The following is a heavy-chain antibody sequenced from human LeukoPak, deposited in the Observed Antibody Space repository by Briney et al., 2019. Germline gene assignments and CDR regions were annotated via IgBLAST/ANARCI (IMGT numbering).Heavy chain of an antibody. Sequence: ASVKVSCKASGYTFTSYYMHWVRQAPGQGLEWMGIINPSGGTTRYAQKFQGRVTMTRDLSTSTDYMELSSLRSDDTAVYFCARVSVGGYYMDVWGKGTTVTISS. V-gene: IGHV1-46*01. J-gene: IGHJ6*03. D-gene: IGHD3-16*01. CDR2: INPSGGTT. CDR3: ARVSVGGYYMDV. CDR1: GYTFTSYY.